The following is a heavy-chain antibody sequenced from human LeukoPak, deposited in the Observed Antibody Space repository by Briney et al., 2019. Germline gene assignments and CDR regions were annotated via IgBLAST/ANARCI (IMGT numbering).Heavy chain of an antibody. Sequence: ASVKVSCKASGYTFTSYYMHWVRQAPGQGLEWMGIINPSGGSTSYAQKFQGRVTMTRDTSTSTVYMELSSLRSEDTAVYYCARDTGPDGDYYGMDVWGQGTTVTVSS. D-gene: IGHD4-17*01. CDR3: ARDTGPDGDYYGMDV. CDR1: GYTFTSYY. CDR2: INPSGGST. J-gene: IGHJ6*02. V-gene: IGHV1-46*01.